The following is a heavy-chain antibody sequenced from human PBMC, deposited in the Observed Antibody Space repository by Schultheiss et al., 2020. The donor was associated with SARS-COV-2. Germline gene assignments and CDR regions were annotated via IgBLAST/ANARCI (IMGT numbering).Heavy chain of an antibody. CDR2: ISGSGGST. CDR1: GFTFSSYA. J-gene: IGHJ6*02. D-gene: IGHD6-13*01. Sequence: GGSLRLSCAASGFTFSSYAMSWVRQAPGKGLEWVSAISGSGGSTYYADSVKGRFTISRDNSKNTLYLQMNSLRAEDTAVYFCARVYTIADPYGMDVWGQGTTVTVSS. V-gene: IGHV3-23*01. CDR3: ARVYTIADPYGMDV.